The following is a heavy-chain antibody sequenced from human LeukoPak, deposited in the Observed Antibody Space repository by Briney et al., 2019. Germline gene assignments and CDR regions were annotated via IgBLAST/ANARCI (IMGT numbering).Heavy chain of an antibody. CDR1: GYTFTNYA. Sequence: ASVKVSCKASGYTFTNYAIHWVRQAPGQRLEWMGWINADNGNTKYSQEFQGRVTMTRNTSISTAYMELSSLRSEDTAVYYCARALPHRRLMDTTMEQHWFDPWGQGTLVTVSS. D-gene: IGHD5-18*01. CDR3: ARALPHRRLMDTTMEQHWFDP. V-gene: IGHV1-3*03. J-gene: IGHJ5*02. CDR2: INADNGNT.